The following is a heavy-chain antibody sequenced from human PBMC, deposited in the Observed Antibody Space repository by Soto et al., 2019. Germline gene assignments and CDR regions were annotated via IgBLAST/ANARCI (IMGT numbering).Heavy chain of an antibody. J-gene: IGHJ5*02. CDR1: GGSISSGGYY. CDR3: ARSVFP. CDR2: IYYIGST. V-gene: IGHV4-31*03. Sequence: QVQLQESGPGLVKPSQTLSLTCTVSGGSISSGGYYWNGIRQHPGKGLEWIGYIYYIGSTYYNPSRKSRVTRTLDTSKNQFSLKLSSVTAADTAVYYSARSVFPWGQGTLVTVSS.